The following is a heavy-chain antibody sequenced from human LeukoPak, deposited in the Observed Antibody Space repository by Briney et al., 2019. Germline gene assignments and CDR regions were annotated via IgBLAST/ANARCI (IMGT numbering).Heavy chain of an antibody. CDR2: INPNSGGT. J-gene: IGHJ6*02. D-gene: IGHD5-18*01. CDR3: ARGGVLSDVDTAIADYGMDV. CDR1: GYTFTGYY. V-gene: IGHV1-2*02. Sequence: ASVKVSCKASGYTFTGYYMHWVRQAPGQGLEWMGWINPNSGGTNYAQKFQGGVTMTRDTSISTAYMELSRLRSDDTAVYYCARGGVLSDVDTAIADYGMDVWGQGTTVTVSS.